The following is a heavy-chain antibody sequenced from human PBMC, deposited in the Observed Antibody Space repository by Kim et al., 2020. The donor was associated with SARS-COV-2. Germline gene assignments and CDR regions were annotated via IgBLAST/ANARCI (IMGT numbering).Heavy chain of an antibody. V-gene: IGHV4-39*07. J-gene: IGHJ4*02. CDR3: ASEPLGSGDY. CDR2: ST. D-gene: IGHD3-10*01. Sequence: STYYTPSLKSRVTIAVDTSKNQFSLKLSSVTAADTAVYYCASEPLGSGDYWGQGTLVTVSS.